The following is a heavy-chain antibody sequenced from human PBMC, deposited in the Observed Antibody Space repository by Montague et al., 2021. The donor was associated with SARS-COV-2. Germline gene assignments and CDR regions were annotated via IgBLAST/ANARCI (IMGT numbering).Heavy chain of an antibody. V-gene: IGHV4-34*01. CDR2: INHRGTT. CDR1: GGSFSGSF. Sequence: SETLSLTCAVYGGSFSGSFWTWIRQPPGKGLEWLGKINHRGTTKYNPSAESRVLMSVDTSKNQFALRLTSVTVADTAVYYCAKTGGFSEILADYDNPRDVPVRHRQKDVQPPRQAFDIWDQEQLVTVSS. D-gene: IGHD3-9*01. J-gene: IGHJ3*02. CDR3: AKTGGFSEILADYDNPRDVPVRHRQKDVQPPRQAFDI.